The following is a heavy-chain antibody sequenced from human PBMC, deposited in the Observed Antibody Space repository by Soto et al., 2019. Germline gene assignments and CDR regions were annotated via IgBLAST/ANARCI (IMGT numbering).Heavy chain of an antibody. CDR1: GGTFSSYA. V-gene: IGHV1-69*13. CDR2: IIPIFGTA. J-gene: IGHJ5*02. D-gene: IGHD3-3*02. CDR3: PRDIGILASGVCLDP. Sequence: SVKVSCKASGGTFSSYAISWVRQAPGQGLEWMGGIIPIFGTANYAQKFQGRVTITADESTSTAYMELSSLRSEDTAVYYCPRDIGILASGVCLDPWGKGTLVTVSS.